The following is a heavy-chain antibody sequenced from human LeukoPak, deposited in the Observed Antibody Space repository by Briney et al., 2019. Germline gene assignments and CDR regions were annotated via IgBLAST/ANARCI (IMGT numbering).Heavy chain of an antibody. J-gene: IGHJ5*02. CDR3: ARLDGVT. V-gene: IGHV4-59*08. CDR1: GGSISSFY. Sequence: SETLSLTCTVSGGSISSFYCSWIRQPPGKGLEVIGYIYSRGATTYNPSLSSRDTMSVDTSKNQFSLKLTSVTAADTAVYYCARLDGVTWGQGTLVTVSS. D-gene: IGHD3-16*01. CDR2: IYSRGAT.